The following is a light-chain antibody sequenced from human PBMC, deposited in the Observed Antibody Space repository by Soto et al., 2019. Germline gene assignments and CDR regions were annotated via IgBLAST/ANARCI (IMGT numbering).Light chain of an antibody. CDR1: QNVLYSTNSKKY. CDR2: WAS. CDR3: QQFFTTPIT. Sequence: DIVMTQSPDSLAVSLGERATINCKSSQNVLYSTNSKKYLAWYQQKPRQPPKLLIYWASTRESGVPDRFSGSGSGTDFNLTISSLQAEDVAVYYCQQFFTTPITFGQGTRLEIK. J-gene: IGKJ5*01. V-gene: IGKV4-1*01.